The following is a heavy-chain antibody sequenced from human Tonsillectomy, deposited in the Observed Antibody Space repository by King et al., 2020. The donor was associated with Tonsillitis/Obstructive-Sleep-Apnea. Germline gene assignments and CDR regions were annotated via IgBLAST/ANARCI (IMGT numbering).Heavy chain of an antibody. V-gene: IGHV4-34*01. CDR3: ASAGDYYDSSGYYANWFDP. CDR2: INHSGST. CDR1: GGSFSGYF. D-gene: IGHD3-22*01. Sequence: VQLQQWGAGLLKPSETLSLTCAVYGGSFSGYFWSWIRQPPGKGLGWIGEINHSGSTNYNPSLKSRVTISVDTSKNQFSLKVNSVAAADTAVYYCASAGDYYDSSGYYANWFDPWGQGNLVTVSS. J-gene: IGHJ5*02.